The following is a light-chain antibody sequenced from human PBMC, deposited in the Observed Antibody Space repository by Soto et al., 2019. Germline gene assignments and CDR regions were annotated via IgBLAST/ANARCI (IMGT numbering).Light chain of an antibody. CDR1: STDVGAYNY. V-gene: IGLV2-14*01. J-gene: IGLJ1*01. Sequence: QSVLAQPASVSGSPGQSITISCTGTSTDVGAYNYVSWYQQHPGKATKLIIYDVTDRPSGVSNRFSGSKSGNTASLSISWLQAEDEADYYCSSYASSRLYVFGTGTKVTVL. CDR2: DVT. CDR3: SSYASSRLYV.